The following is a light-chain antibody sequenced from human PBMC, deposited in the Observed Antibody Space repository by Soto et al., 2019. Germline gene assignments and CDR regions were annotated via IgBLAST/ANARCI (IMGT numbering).Light chain of an antibody. CDR2: GAS. CDR1: QSVRSN. V-gene: IGKV3-15*01. CDR3: HYYDKWPPGT. Sequence: IVTTQSPATLSVSPGERATLSCRASQSVRSNLAWYQQKPGQSPGLLIYGASTRATGIPSRFSGSKSGTEFTLTISSLQPEDFAVYYCHYYDKWPPGTVGQGTKVDIK. J-gene: IGKJ1*01.